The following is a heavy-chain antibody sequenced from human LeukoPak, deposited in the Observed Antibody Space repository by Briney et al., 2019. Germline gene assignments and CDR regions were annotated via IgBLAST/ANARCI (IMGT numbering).Heavy chain of an antibody. CDR2: INPNSGGT. V-gene: IGHV1-2*02. D-gene: IGHD6-13*01. J-gene: IGHJ4*02. CDR3: ARGGERRLVRLSSPFDY. Sequence: GASVKVSCKASGYTFTGYYMHWVRQAPGQGLEWMGWINPNSGGTNYAQKFQGRVTMTRDTSISTAYMELSRLRSDDTAVYYCARGGERRLVRLSSPFDYWGQGTLVTVSS. CDR1: GYTFTGYY.